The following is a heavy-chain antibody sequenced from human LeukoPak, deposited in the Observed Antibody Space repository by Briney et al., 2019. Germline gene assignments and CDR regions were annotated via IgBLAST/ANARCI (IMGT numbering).Heavy chain of an antibody. CDR2: IYSGGST. V-gene: IGHV3-53*04. J-gene: IGHJ4*02. Sequence: GGSLRLSCAASGFTVSSNYMSWVRQAPGKGLEWVSVIYSGGSTYYADSVKGRFTISRHNSKNTLYPQMNSLRAEDTAVYYCARGQWLVLDYWGQGTLVTVSS. CDR3: ARGQWLVLDY. CDR1: GFTVSSNY. D-gene: IGHD6-19*01.